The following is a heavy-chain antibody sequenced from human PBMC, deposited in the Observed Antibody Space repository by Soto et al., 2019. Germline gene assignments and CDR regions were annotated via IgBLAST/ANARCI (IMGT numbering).Heavy chain of an antibody. D-gene: IGHD3-3*01. V-gene: IGHV4-39*01. CDR2: IYYSGST. J-gene: IGHJ6*02. CDR1: GGSISSSSYY. Sequence: QLQLQESGPGLVKPSETLSLTCTVSGGSISSSSYYWGWIRQPPGKGLEWIGRIYYSGSTYYNPSLKSRVTISVDTSKNQFSLKLSSVTAADTAVYYCASGETYYDFWSGAKYYYYGMDVWGQGTTVTVSS. CDR3: ASGETYYDFWSGAKYYYYGMDV.